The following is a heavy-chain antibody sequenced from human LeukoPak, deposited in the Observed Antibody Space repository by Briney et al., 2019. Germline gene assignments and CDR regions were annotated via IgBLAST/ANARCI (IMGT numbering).Heavy chain of an antibody. CDR2: IYYSGST. D-gene: IGHD5-24*01. CDR3: ARAVPKGFVGYNQGYYYYYYMDV. V-gene: IGHV4-39*07. CDR1: GGSISSSSYY. J-gene: IGHJ6*03. Sequence: NASETLSLTCTVSGGSISSSSYYWGWIRQPPGKGLEWIGSIYYSGSTYYNPSLKSRFTISVDTSKNQFSLKLSSVTAADTAVYYCARAVPKGFVGYNQGYYYYYYMDVWGKGTTVTISS.